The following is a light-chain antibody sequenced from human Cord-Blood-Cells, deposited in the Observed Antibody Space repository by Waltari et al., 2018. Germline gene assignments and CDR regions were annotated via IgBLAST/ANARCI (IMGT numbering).Light chain of an antibody. CDR3: STYTSSTALV. Sequence: QSALTQPDSVSGSPGQSITIPCTGTSSDVGGYNYVSWYQQHPGKAPNILSYDVSNRPSGVSNLVTGSKSANTASLTISGLQAEDEADYYCSTYTSSTALVFGTGTKVTVL. V-gene: IGLV2-14*01. CDR2: DVS. CDR1: SSDVGGYNY. J-gene: IGLJ1*01.